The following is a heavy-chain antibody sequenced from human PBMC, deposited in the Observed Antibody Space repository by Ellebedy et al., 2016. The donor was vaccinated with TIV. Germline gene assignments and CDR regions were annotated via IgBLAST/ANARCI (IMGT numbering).Heavy chain of an antibody. Sequence: GGSLRLSCAASGFTFSSHDMHWVRLAPGKGPEYVSAISSNGGSTYYAKSVRGRFTISRDNSKNTLYLQMGSLRVEDMAVYFCARAPRDYVWGTFRYFDYWGQGTQVTVSS. CDR2: ISSNGGST. CDR1: GFTFSSHD. V-gene: IGHV3-64*01. CDR3: ARAPRDYVWGTFRYFDY. D-gene: IGHD3-16*02. J-gene: IGHJ4*02.